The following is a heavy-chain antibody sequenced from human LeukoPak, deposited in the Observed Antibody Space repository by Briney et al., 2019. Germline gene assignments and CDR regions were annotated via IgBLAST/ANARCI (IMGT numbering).Heavy chain of an antibody. CDR2: IRYDESNK. D-gene: IGHD6-19*01. V-gene: IGHV3-30*02. Sequence: GGSLRLSCAASGFIFSNYGMHWVRQAPGKGLEWVAFIRYDESNKFYADSVKGRFTISRDNSKNILFLQMNSLRAEDAAVYYCATMQWLEGVDWFDPWGQGTLVTVSS. CDR1: GFIFSNYG. J-gene: IGHJ5*02. CDR3: ATMQWLEGVDWFDP.